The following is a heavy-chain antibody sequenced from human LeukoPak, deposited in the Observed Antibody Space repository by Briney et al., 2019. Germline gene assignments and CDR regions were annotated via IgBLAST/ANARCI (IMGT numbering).Heavy chain of an antibody. Sequence: PGGSLRLSCAASEFTFSSYGMSWVRQAPGKGLEWVSSISGSGGSTQYAGSVQGRFAISRDNSKNTLYLQMNSLRVEDTAVYFCARDPNGDYIGTFDMWGRGTMVSVSS. CDR1: EFTFSSYG. CDR2: ISGSGGST. J-gene: IGHJ3*02. CDR3: ARDPNGDYIGTFDM. V-gene: IGHV3-23*01. D-gene: IGHD4-17*01.